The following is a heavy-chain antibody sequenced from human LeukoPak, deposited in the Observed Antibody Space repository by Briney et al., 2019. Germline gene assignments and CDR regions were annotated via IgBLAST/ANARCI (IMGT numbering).Heavy chain of an antibody. J-gene: IGHJ4*02. CDR3: ARDVVDTAMVGLIDY. V-gene: IGHV3-30*04. CDR2: ISYDGSNK. Sequence: GGSLRLSCAASGFTFSSYAMQWVRQAPGKGLEWVAVISYDGSNKYYADSVKGRFTISRDNSKNTLYLQMNSLRAEDTAVYYCARDVVDTAMVGLIDYWGQGTLVTVSS. D-gene: IGHD5-18*01. CDR1: GFTFSSYA.